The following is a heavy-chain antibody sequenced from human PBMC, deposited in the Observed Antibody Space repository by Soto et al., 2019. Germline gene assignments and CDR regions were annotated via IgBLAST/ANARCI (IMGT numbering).Heavy chain of an antibody. Sequence: PAGSLRLSCAASGFTFSRYGVHWVRQAPGKGLEWVAVISYDGSNKHYADSVKGRFTISRDNSRNTLFLQMNSLRAEDTAVYYCARDYYKYYDSSGYYRSPAYWGQGTLVTVSS. CDR2: ISYDGSNK. CDR1: GFTFSRYG. D-gene: IGHD3-22*01. CDR3: ARDYYKYYDSSGYYRSPAY. V-gene: IGHV3-30*03. J-gene: IGHJ4*02.